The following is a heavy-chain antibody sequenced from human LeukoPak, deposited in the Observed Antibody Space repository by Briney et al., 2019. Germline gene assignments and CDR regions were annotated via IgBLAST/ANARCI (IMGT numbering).Heavy chain of an antibody. J-gene: IGHJ4*02. CDR1: GFSFSSSA. CDR2: IRNSDGST. V-gene: IGHV3-23*01. CDR3: AKSPGTPYDY. Sequence: GGSLRLSCAASGFSFSSSAMSWVRQAPGKGLEWVSAIRNSDGSTYYADSVKGRFTISRDKSKNTLYLHMNSLRAEDTAVYYCAKSPGTPYDYWGQGTLVTVSS. D-gene: IGHD1-1*01.